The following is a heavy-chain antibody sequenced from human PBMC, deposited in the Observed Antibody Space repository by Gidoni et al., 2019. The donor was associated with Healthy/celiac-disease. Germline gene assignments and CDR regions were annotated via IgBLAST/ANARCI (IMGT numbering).Heavy chain of an antibody. V-gene: IGHV1-3*01. CDR3: ARWGGGSGWAVYYYYGMDV. Sequence: KFQGRVTITRDTSASTAYMELSSLRSEDTAVYYCARWGGGSGWAVYYYYGMDVWGQGTTVTVSS. D-gene: IGHD6-19*01. J-gene: IGHJ6*02.